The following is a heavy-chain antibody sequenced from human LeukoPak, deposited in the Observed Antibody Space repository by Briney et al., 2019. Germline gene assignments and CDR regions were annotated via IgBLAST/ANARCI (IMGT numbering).Heavy chain of an antibody. CDR1: GYSFTSYW. CDR2: IYPANSDT. Sequence: GESLKISCKASGYSFTSYWIGWVRQMPGKGLEWMAIIYPANSDTRYSPSFQGQVTISADKSISTAYLQWSSLKASDTAMYYCARRKYYDSSGYYSLYDAFDIWGQGTMVTVSS. D-gene: IGHD3-22*01. J-gene: IGHJ3*02. V-gene: IGHV5-51*01. CDR3: ARRKYYDSSGYYSLYDAFDI.